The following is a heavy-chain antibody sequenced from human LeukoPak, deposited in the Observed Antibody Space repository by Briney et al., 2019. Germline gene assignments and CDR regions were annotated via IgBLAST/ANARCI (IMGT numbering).Heavy chain of an antibody. J-gene: IGHJ4*02. V-gene: IGHV3-9*03. Sequence: GRSLRLSCAASGFTFDDYAMHWVRQAPGKGLEGVSGISWNSGSIVYADSVKGRFTISRDNAKNSLYLQMNSLRAEDMALYYCAKDIGSGIAGPLDYWGQGTLVTVSS. CDR1: GFTFDDYA. CDR2: ISWNSGSI. D-gene: IGHD6-13*01. CDR3: AKDIGSGIAGPLDY.